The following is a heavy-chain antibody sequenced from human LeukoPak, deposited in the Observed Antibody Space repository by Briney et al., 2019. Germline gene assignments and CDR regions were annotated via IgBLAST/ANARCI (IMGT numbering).Heavy chain of an antibody. CDR2: INHSGIT. CDR1: GGSISSSSYY. D-gene: IGHD6-19*01. CDR3: ARGGKWQWLVQYYYYGMDV. J-gene: IGHJ6*02. V-gene: IGHV4-39*07. Sequence: SETLSLTCTVSGGSISSSSYYWGWIRQPPGKGLEWIGEINHSGITNYNPSLKSRVTISVDTSKNQFSLKLSSVTAADTAVYYCARGGKWQWLVQYYYYGMDVWGQGTTVTVSS.